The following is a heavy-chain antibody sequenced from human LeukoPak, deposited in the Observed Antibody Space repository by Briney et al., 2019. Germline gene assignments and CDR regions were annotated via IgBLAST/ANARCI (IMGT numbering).Heavy chain of an antibody. V-gene: IGHV4-34*01. CDR1: GGSFSGYY. CDR3: ARRHKVRATNNWFDP. CDR2: INHSGST. D-gene: IGHD3-10*01. Sequence: SETLSLTCAVYGGSFSGYYWSWIRQPPGKGLEWTGEINHSGSTNYNPSLKSRVTISVDTSKNQFSLKLSSVTAADTAVYYCARRHKVRATNNWFDPWGQGTLVTVSS. J-gene: IGHJ5*02.